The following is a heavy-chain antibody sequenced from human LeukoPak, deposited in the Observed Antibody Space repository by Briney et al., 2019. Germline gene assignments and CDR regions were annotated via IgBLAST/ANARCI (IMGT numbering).Heavy chain of an antibody. CDR3: ARTTYYYDSSGYAY. Sequence: GRSLRLSCAASGFTFSSYAMHWVRQAPGKGLEWVAVISYDGSNKYYADSVKGRFTISRDNSKNTLYLQMDSLRAEDTAVYYCARTTYYYDSSGYAYWGQGTLVTVSS. J-gene: IGHJ4*02. D-gene: IGHD3-22*01. CDR2: ISYDGSNK. V-gene: IGHV3-30-3*01. CDR1: GFTFSSYA.